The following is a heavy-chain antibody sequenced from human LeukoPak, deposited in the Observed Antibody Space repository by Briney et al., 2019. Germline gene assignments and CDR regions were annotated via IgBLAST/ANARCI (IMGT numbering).Heavy chain of an antibody. CDR1: GGSISSGSSY. V-gene: IGHV4-61*02. J-gene: IGHJ5*02. Sequence: PSETLSLTCTVSGGSISSGSSYWSWIRQPAGKGLERIGRIYTSGNTNYKPSLQSRVTIPVDTAKNQFSLKLSSVTAADTAVYYCTRGDNTWGQGTLVTVSS. CDR2: IYTSGNT. CDR3: TRGDNT. D-gene: IGHD2/OR15-2a*01.